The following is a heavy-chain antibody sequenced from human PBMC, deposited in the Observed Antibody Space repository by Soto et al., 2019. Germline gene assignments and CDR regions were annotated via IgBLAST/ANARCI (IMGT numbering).Heavy chain of an antibody. J-gene: IGHJ5*02. CDR2: MNPNSGNT. V-gene: IGHV1-8*01. Sequence: GAAVKVSCKGSGYTFTSYDINWVRQATGQGLEWMGWMNPNSGNTGYAQKFQGRVTMTRNTSISTAYMELSSLRSEDTAVYYCARGLRIHKNWFDPWGQGTLVTVSS. CDR1: GYTFTSYD. CDR3: ARGLRIHKNWFDP.